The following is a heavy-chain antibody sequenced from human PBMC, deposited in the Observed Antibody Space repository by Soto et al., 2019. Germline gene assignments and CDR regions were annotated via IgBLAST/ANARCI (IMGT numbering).Heavy chain of an antibody. D-gene: IGHD3-16*01. CDR2: ISPYSGNT. J-gene: IGHJ6*02. CDR3: AMVDNYVTPTPQDV. Sequence: ASGKGSCKAPGYIIVNHCIASAQQATRQGLEWMGWISPYSGNTHYASKVQGRLTMTTDTSTSTAYMDLGSLTSDDTAVYYCAMVDNYVTPTPQDVWGQGTTVTVSS. CDR1: GYIIVNHC. V-gene: IGHV1-18*01.